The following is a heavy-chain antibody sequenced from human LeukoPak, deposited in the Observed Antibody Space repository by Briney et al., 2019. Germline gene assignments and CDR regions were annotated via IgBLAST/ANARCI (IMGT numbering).Heavy chain of an antibody. CDR1: GFTFSSYA. V-gene: IGHV3-23*01. CDR2: ISGSGGST. CDR3: AKCIAVAGLYFDY. D-gene: IGHD6-19*01. J-gene: IGHJ4*02. Sequence: PGGSLRLSRAASGFTFSSYAMSWVRQAPGKGLEWVSVISGSGGSTYYADSVKGRFTISRDNSKNTLYLQMNSLRAEDTAVYYCAKCIAVAGLYFDYWGQGTLVTVSS.